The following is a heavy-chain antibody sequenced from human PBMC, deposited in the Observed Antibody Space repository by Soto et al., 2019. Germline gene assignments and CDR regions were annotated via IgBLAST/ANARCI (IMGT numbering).Heavy chain of an antibody. CDR2: ISGSGGST. D-gene: IGHD5-12*01. CDR1: GFTFSSYA. CDR3: AKDSLAIPEGGYDY. J-gene: IGHJ4*02. V-gene: IGHV3-23*01. Sequence: EVQLLESGGGLVQPGGSLRLSCAASGFTFSSYAMSWVRQAPGKGLEWVSAISGSGGSTYYADSVKGRFTISRDNSKNTMYLQMNSLRAEDTAVYYCAKDSLAIPEGGYDYWGQGTLVTVSS.